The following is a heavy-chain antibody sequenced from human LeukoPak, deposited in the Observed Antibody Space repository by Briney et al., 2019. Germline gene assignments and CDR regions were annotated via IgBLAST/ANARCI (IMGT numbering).Heavy chain of an antibody. CDR1: GGSISSYY. CDR3: ARHLFGVTSSYYYYGMDV. J-gene: IGHJ6*02. D-gene: IGHD3-16*01. V-gene: IGHV4-59*08. CDR2: IYYSGST. Sequence: PSETLSLTCTVSGGSISSYYWSWIRQPPGKGLEWIGCIYYSGSTNYNPSLKSRVTISVDTSKNQFSLKLSSVTAADTAVYYCARHLFGVTSSYYYYGMDVWGQGTTVTVSS.